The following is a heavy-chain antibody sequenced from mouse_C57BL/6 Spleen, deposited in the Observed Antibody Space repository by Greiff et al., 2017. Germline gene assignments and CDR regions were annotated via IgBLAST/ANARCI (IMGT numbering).Heavy chain of an antibody. CDR3: AARTTVVPYWYFDV. D-gene: IGHD1-1*01. J-gene: IGHJ1*03. CDR1: GYTFTSYW. CDR2: IYPGSGST. V-gene: IGHV1-55*01. Sequence: QVQLQQPGAELVKPGASVKMSCKASGYTFTSYWITWVKQRPGQGLEWIGDIYPGSGSTNYYEKFKSKATLTVDTSSSTAYMQLRSLTSEDSAVYDGAARTTVVPYWYFDVWGTGTTVTVSS.